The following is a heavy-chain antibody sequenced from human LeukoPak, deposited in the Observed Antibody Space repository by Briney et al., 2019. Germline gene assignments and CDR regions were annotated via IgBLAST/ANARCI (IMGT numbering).Heavy chain of an antibody. V-gene: IGHV4-59*01. CDR3: ARFLESWGPTDC. D-gene: IGHD7-27*01. J-gene: IGHJ4*02. Sequence: SETLSLTCTVSGGSISSYYWSWIRQPPGKGLEWIGYIYYSGSTNYNPSLKSRVTISVDTSKNQFSLKLSSVTAADTAVYYCARFLESWGPTDCWGQRTLVTVSS. CDR1: GGSISSYY. CDR2: IYYSGST.